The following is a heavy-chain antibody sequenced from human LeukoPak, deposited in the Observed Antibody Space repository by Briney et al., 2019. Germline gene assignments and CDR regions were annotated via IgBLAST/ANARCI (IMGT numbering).Heavy chain of an antibody. J-gene: IGHJ4*02. CDR1: GFIFSSYG. Sequence: GGSLRLSCAASGFIFSSYGTHWVRQAPGKGLEWVAVISYDGSNKYYADSVKGRFTISRDNSKNTLYLQMNSLRAEDTAVYYCASLPGYSSGWELFDYWGQGTLVTVSS. CDR3: ASLPGYSSGWELFDY. D-gene: IGHD6-19*01. V-gene: IGHV3-30*19. CDR2: ISYDGSNK.